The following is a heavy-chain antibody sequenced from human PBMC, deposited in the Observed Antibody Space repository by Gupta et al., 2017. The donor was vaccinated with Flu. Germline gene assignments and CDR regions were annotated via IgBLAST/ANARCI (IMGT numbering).Heavy chain of an antibody. J-gene: IGHJ4*02. CDR3: AREFACTSSSCYTRHFDY. V-gene: IGHV7-4-1*02. D-gene: IGHD2-2*02. CDR2: INTNTGNP. Sequence: VRQAPGQGLELMGWINTNTGNPTYAQGFTGRFVFSLDTSVSTAYLQISSLKAEDTAVYYCAREFACTSSSCYTRHFDYWGQGSLVTVSS.